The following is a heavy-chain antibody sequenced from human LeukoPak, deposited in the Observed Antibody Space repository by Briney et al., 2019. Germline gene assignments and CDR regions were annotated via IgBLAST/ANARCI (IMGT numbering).Heavy chain of an antibody. CDR3: AGPATVVTPWYFDL. V-gene: IGHV5-51*01. D-gene: IGHD4-23*01. CDR1: GYSFTSYW. J-gene: IGHJ2*01. CDR2: FYPGDSDT. Sequence: GESLKISCKGSGYSFTSYWIGWVRQMPGKGLEWMGIFYPGDSDTRYSPSFQGQVTISADKSISTAYVQWSSLKASGTAMYYCAGPATVVTPWYFDLWGRGTLVTVSS.